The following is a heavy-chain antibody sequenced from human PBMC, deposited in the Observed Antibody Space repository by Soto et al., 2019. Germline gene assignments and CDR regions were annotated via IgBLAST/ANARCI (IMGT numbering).Heavy chain of an antibody. CDR2: ISGSGGST. Sequence: EVQLLESGGGLVQPGGSLRLSCAASGFTFSSYAMSWVRQAPGKGLEWVSAISGSGGSTYYADSVKGRFTISRDNSKNTLYLQMNSLRAEDTDVYYCAKPLYCTNGVCYGTPFGYWGQGTLVTVSS. D-gene: IGHD2-8*01. CDR1: GFTFSSYA. V-gene: IGHV3-23*01. CDR3: AKPLYCTNGVCYGTPFGY. J-gene: IGHJ4*02.